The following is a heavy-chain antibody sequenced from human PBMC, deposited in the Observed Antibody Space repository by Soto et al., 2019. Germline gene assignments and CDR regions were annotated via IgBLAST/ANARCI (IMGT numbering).Heavy chain of an antibody. D-gene: IGHD4-17*01. CDR1: GYTFTSYG. CDR3: ARDVPTVTTGGPDY. J-gene: IGHJ4*02. CDR2: ISAYNGNT. V-gene: IGHV1-18*01. Sequence: QVQLVQSGVEVEKPGASVKVSCKASGYTFTSYGVSWVRQAPGQGLEWMGWISAYNGNTNYAQKFQGRVTMTTDTXXSTAYMELRSLRSDDTAVYYCARDVPTVTTGGPDYWGQGTLVTVSS.